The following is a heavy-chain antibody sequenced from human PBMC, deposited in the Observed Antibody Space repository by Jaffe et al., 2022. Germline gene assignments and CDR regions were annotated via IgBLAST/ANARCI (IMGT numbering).Heavy chain of an antibody. Sequence: QVQLVQSGAEVKKPGASVKVSCKASGYTFTSYYMHWVRQAPGQGLEWMGIINPSGGSTSYAQKFQGRVTMTRDTSTSTVYMELSSLRSEDTAVYYCARVWDYNWIDGESRSAFDIWGQGTMVTVSS. CDR1: GYTFTSYY. CDR3: ARVWDYNWIDGESRSAFDI. D-gene: IGHD1-20*01. V-gene: IGHV1-46*03. CDR2: INPSGGST. J-gene: IGHJ3*02.